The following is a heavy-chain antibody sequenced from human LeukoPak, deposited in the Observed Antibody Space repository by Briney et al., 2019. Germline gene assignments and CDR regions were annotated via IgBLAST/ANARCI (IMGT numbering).Heavy chain of an antibody. CDR2: IKQDGSDK. J-gene: IGHJ4*02. D-gene: IGHD3-22*01. CDR1: GLTYSFYW. V-gene: IGHV3-7*01. CDR3: ARHSNKYDYDGIGHYRSFDY. Sequence: GGSVRLSCAPSGLTYSFYWMSWLPQAPGKGLEGVANIKQDGSDKYYVHSVKGRFTISRDNSKNTLYLQMNSLRTEYTAFYFCARHSNKYDYDGIGHYRSFDYWGQGTLVSVSS.